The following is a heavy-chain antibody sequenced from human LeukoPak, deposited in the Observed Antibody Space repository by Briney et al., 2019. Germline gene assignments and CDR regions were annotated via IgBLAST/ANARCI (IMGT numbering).Heavy chain of an antibody. CDR2: ISYDGRNK. J-gene: IGHJ6*03. CDR3: ARARRYCSSVSCFWEGLYHYYYMDV. CDR1: GFTFSSHA. V-gene: IGHV3-30*04. D-gene: IGHD2-2*01. Sequence: GGSLRLSCAASGFTFSSHAMHWVRQAPGKGLEWVAVISYDGRNKYYADSVKGRFTISRDNSKNTLFLQMNSLRAEDTAVYYCARARRYCSSVSCFWEGLYHYYYMDVWGIGTTVTVSS.